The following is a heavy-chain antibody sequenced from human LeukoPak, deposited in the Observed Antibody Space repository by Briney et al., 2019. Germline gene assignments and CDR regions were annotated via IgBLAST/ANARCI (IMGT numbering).Heavy chain of an antibody. CDR1: GFTFSSYE. D-gene: IGHD1-26*01. J-gene: IGHJ6*02. CDR2: ISSSGSTI. V-gene: IGHV3-48*03. CDR3: ARDDRCSVRFQVLGATGPRYYYYGMDV. Sequence: PGGSLRLSCAASGFTFSSYEMNWVRQAPGKGLEWVSYISSSGSTIYYADSVKGRFTISRDNAKNSLYLQMNSLRAEDTAVYYCARDDRCSVRFQVLGATGPRYYYYGMDVWGQGTTVTVSS.